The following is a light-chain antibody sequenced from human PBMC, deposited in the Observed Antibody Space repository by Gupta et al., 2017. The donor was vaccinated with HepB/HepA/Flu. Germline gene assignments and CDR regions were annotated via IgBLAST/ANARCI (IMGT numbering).Light chain of an antibody. V-gene: IGKV2-28*01. J-gene: IGKJ2*03. CDR3: KEAQHPFS. CDR1: QTLLHSNGYNY. Sequence: DFVIPLSPLSLPVTPGEPASISCWSSQTLLHSNGYNYLDLYLQTPGQSPQLLIYLGSKRASGVPDRISGRGSGTDSTMIIRRVAAEDVGVYCLKEAQHPFSFGHGTKLEIK. CDR2: LGS.